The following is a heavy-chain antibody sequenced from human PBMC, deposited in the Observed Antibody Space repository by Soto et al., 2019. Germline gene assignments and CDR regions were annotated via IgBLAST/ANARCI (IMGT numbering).Heavy chain of an antibody. D-gene: IGHD2-2*01. V-gene: IGHV1-3*01. J-gene: IGHJ4*02. CDR1: GYTFTGYA. Sequence: ASVKVSCKASGYTFTGYAIHWVAQAPGQRHEWMGWINGGNGDTKYSQKFQGGVTITRDTSASTAYMELTSLGSEDTAVYHCARGYCSSTSCQYYFEFWGQGTLVTVSS. CDR2: INGGNGDT. CDR3: ARGYCSSTSCQYYFEF.